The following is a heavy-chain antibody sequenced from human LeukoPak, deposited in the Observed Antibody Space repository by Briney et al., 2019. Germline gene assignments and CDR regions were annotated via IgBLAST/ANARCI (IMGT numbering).Heavy chain of an antibody. CDR1: GFPFSSHA. CDR3: VREAGYCAPVCIKTNWFDP. J-gene: IGHJ5*02. D-gene: IGHD2-15*01. Sequence: GGSPRLSCAASGFPFSSHAMSWVRQPPGKGLEWVAAISNGKTYYADSVRGRFAISRDDSTNTVYLHMNSLRDEDTALYHCVREAGYCAPVCIKTNWFDPWGQGTLVTVSS. CDR2: ISNGKT. V-gene: IGHV3-23*01.